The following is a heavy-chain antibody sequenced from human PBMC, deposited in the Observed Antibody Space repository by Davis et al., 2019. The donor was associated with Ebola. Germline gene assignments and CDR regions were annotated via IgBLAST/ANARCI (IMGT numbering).Heavy chain of an antibody. V-gene: IGHV3-30*04. D-gene: IGHD6-19*01. CDR3: AGAVAGTEDFQY. CDR1: GSSFHTYT. J-gene: IGHJ4*02. Sequence: PGGSLRLSCPPSGSSFHTYTTNWLRQVPGRGLEWLAVISTDGSTTFYADSMKGRFTMSRDNSKNTLSLQMNSLDTEDTAVYYCAGAVAGTEDFQYWGQGTLVTVSS. CDR2: ISTDGSTT.